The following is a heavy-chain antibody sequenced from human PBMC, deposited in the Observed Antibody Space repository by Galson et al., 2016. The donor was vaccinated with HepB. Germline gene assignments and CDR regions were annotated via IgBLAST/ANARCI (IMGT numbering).Heavy chain of an antibody. V-gene: IGHV6-1*01. Sequence: CAISGDSVSSNYAGWNWIRQSPSRGLEWLGRTYYRSSWSNDYALSVQSRITITPDMSRNQFSLQLKSVTPDDTAVYYCTRVKHPGQGFEVWGQGTPVTVSS. CDR3: TRVKHPGQGFEV. CDR1: GDSVSSNYAG. CDR2: TYYRSSWSN. J-gene: IGHJ6*02.